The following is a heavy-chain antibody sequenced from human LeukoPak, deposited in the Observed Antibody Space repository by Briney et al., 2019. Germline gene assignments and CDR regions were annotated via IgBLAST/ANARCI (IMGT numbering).Heavy chain of an antibody. CDR3: ARSPPGWYYDNSGQYYFDT. V-gene: IGHV4-59*08. D-gene: IGHD3-22*01. CDR1: GGSISGYY. Sequence: SETLSLTCTVSGGSISGYYWSWIRQSPGKRLEWMAYISFPANPNYPPSLKSRFTISLDTSKTHFSLTLSSLTAADTAVYYCARSPPGWYYDNSGQYYFDTWGQGALVTVSS. CDR2: ISFPANP. J-gene: IGHJ4*02.